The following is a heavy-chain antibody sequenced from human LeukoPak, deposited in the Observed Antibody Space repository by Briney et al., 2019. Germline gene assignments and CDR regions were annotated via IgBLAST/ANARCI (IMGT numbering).Heavy chain of an antibody. CDR3: ARDQGPADFDY. CDR2: INPNSGGT. CDR1: RYTFTGYY. Sequence: ASVKVSCKASRYTFTGYYMHWVRQAPGQGLEWMGCINPNSGGTKYAQKFQGRVTMTRDTSISTAYMELSSLRSDDTAVYYCARDQGPADFDYWGQGTLVTVSS. V-gene: IGHV1-2*02. J-gene: IGHJ4*02.